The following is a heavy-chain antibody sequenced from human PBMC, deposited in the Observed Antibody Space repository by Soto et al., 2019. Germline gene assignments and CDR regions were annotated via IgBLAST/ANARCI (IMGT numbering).Heavy chain of an antibody. CDR1: GGSVSSDSYY. J-gene: IGHJ4*02. D-gene: IGHD4-17*01. CDR2: IYFSGTT. CDR3: ARSPGSGDYVDY. Sequence: QVQLQESGPRLVQPSETLSLTCSVSGGSVSSDSYYWSWIRQPPGAGLEWIGYIYFSGTTNYNPSLESRVIILVDSSKNQFSLKLSSVTAADTAVYYCARSPGSGDYVDYWGQGTLVAVSS. V-gene: IGHV4-61*01.